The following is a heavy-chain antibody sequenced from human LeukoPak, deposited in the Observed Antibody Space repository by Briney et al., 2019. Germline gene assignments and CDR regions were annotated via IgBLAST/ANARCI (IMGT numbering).Heavy chain of an antibody. D-gene: IGHD3-22*01. CDR2: IYYGGST. CDR3: AKSTYYYDTFVNAFDF. CDR1: GGSVSSSHY. Sequence: SETLSLTCTVSGGSVSSSHYWGWIRQPPGKGLEWIGSIYYGGSTYYNASLRSRVTTSVDTSKNPFSLKLSSVTAADTAVYYCAKSTYYYDTFVNAFDFWGQGTVVTVPS. J-gene: IGHJ3*01. V-gene: IGHV4-39*07.